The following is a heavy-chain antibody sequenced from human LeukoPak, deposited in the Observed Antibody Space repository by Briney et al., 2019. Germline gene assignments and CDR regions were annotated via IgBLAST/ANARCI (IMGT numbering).Heavy chain of an antibody. CDR3: ARDYGDYPNWDY. J-gene: IGHJ4*02. V-gene: IGHV3-23*01. CDR1: GFTFSGYA. Sequence: PGGSLRLSCAASGFTFSGYAMSWVRQAPGKGLEWVSTISGPGGSTYYTDSVEGWFTISRDNSKNTVFLQMNSLRAEDTAVYYCARDYGDYPNWDYWGQGTLVTVSS. CDR2: ISGPGGST. D-gene: IGHD4-17*01.